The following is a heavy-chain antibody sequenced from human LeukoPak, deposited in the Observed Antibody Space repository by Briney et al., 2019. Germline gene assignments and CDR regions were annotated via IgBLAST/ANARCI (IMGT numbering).Heavy chain of an antibody. CDR3: ARLGGYDPVDH. Sequence: GGSLRLSCAASAFSFSSYWMHWVRQAPGEGLVWVSRISTDGSSTTYADSVKGRFAISRDNAKNTLYLQMNSLRAEDTAVYYCARLGGYDPVDHWGQGTPVTVSS. J-gene: IGHJ4*02. CDR1: AFSFSSYW. CDR2: ISTDGSST. V-gene: IGHV3-74*01. D-gene: IGHD5-12*01.